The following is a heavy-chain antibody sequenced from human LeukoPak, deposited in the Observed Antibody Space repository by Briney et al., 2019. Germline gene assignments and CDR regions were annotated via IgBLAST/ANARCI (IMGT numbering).Heavy chain of an antibody. CDR1: GGTFSSYA. V-gene: IGHV1-69*13. CDR2: IIPIFGTA. J-gene: IGHJ4*02. CDR3: AWRGHDYGDYDSIDY. Sequence: SVKVSCKASGGTFSSYAISRVRQAPGQGLEWMGGIIPIFGTANYAQKFQGRVTITADESTSTAYMELSSLRSEDTAVYYCAWRGHDYGDYDSIDYWGQGTLVTVSS. D-gene: IGHD4-17*01.